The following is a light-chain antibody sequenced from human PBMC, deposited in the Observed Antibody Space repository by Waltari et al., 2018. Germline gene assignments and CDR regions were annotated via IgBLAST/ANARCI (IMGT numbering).Light chain of an antibody. CDR3: QTWGTGTVV. CDR1: SGHSSYA. J-gene: IGLJ2*01. CDR2: LNSDGSH. V-gene: IGLV4-69*01. Sequence: QLVLTQSPSASASLGASVKLTCTLSSGHSSYAIAWHQQQPEKGPRYLMKLNSDGSHSKGDGLPDRFSGSSSGAGRYLTISSLQSEDEADYYCQTWGTGTVVFGGGTKLTVL.